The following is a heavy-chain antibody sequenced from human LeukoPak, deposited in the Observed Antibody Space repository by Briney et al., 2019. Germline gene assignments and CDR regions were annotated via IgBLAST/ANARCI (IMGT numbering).Heavy chain of an antibody. D-gene: IGHD2-2*01. J-gene: IGHJ4*02. V-gene: IGHV4-61*02. CDR3: ARGSLVGPAATDY. CDR2: IYSSGST. CDR1: GGSISNGFYY. Sequence: SETLSLTCTVSGGSISNGFYYWSWIRQPAGKGLEWIGRIYSSGSTNYNPSLTSRVTISVDTSKNQFSLKLRSVTAADTAVYYCARGSLVGPAATDYRGQGTLVTVSS.